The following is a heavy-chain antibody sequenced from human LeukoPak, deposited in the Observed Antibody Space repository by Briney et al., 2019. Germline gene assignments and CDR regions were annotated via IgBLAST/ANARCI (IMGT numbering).Heavy chain of an antibody. CDR1: GYSFTTYW. V-gene: IGHV5-51*01. Sequence: GESLKISCKSSGYSFTTYWIGWVRQVPGKGLEWMGIIYPGDSDTRYSPSFQGQVTISADKSISTAYLQWSSLKASDTAMYYCARAILTGYSPYYFDYWGQGTLVTVSS. CDR2: IYPGDSDT. J-gene: IGHJ4*02. CDR3: ARAILTGYSPYYFDY. D-gene: IGHD3-9*01.